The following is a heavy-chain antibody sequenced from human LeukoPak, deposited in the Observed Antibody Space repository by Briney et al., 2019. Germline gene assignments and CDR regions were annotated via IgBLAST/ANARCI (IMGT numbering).Heavy chain of an antibody. J-gene: IGHJ4*02. D-gene: IGHD4-23*01. CDR1: GGSISSSSYY. V-gene: IGHV4-39*01. Sequence: SETLSPTCTVSGGSISSSSYYWGWIRQPPGKGLEWIGSIYYSGSTYYNPSLKSRVTISVDTSKNQFSLKLSSVTAADAAVYYCARREDYGGNSGQFDYWGQGTLVTVSS. CDR3: ARREDYGGNSGQFDY. CDR2: IYYSGST.